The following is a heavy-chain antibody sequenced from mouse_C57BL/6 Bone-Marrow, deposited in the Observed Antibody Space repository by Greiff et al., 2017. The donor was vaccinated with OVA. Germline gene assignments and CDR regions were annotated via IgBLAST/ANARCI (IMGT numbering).Heavy chain of an antibody. Sequence: EVKLVESGGGLVKPGGSLKLSCAASGFTFSSYAMSWVRQTPEKRLEWVATISDGGSYTYYPDNVTGRFTISRDNAKNNLYLQMSHLKSEDTAMYYCARDRDYYGSSYGWGQGTLVTVSA. CDR1: GFTFSSYA. CDR2: ISDGGSYT. CDR3: ARDRDYYGSSYG. J-gene: IGHJ3*02. D-gene: IGHD1-1*01. V-gene: IGHV5-4*01.